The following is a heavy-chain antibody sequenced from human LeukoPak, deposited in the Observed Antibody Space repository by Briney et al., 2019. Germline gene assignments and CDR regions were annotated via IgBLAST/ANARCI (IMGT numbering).Heavy chain of an antibody. Sequence: GGSLRLSCAASGFTFSGSTMHWVRQASGKGLEWVGRMRGKANNNATVYAASVEGRFTISRDDSKNTAFLQMNSLKTEDAAVYYCTSLVRGVISGNFYYFDYWGQGTLVSVSS. CDR3: TSLVRGVISGNFYYFDY. V-gene: IGHV3-73*01. J-gene: IGHJ4*02. CDR1: GFTFSGST. D-gene: IGHD3-10*01. CDR2: MRGKANNNAT.